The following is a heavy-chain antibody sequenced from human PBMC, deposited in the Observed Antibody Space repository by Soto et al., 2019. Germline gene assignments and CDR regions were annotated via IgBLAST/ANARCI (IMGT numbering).Heavy chain of an antibody. CDR1: GYTFTSYA. CDR3: ARDLGYPDYGDFTYYFDY. CDR2: INAGNGNT. D-gene: IGHD4-17*01. V-gene: IGHV1-3*01. Sequence: GASVKVSCKASGYTFTSYAMHWVRQAPGQRLEWMGWINAGNGNTKYSQKFQGRVTITRDTSASTAYMELSSLRSEDTAAYYCARDLGYPDYGDFTYYFDYWGQGTLVTVSS. J-gene: IGHJ4*02.